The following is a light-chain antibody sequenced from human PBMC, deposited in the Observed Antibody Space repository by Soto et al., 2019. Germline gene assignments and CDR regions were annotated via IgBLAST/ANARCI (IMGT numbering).Light chain of an antibody. V-gene: IGLV1-40*01. J-gene: IGLJ2*01. Sequence: QSALTQPPSVSGAPGQRVTISCTGSRSNIGAGYAVHWYQQLPGTAPKLLIYDNTNRPSGVPDRFSAAESGTSASLAITGLQSEDEADYYCQSSDTSLSASVFGGGTKLTVL. CDR3: QSSDTSLSASV. CDR1: RSNIGAGYA. CDR2: DNT.